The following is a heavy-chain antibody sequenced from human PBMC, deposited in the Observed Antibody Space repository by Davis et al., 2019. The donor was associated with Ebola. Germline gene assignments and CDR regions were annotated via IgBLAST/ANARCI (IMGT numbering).Heavy chain of an antibody. Sequence: PGGSLRLSCAASGFTFSDYYMSWIRQAPGKGPEWVSYISSNSTNKKYADSVKGRFTISREDAKNSLYLQMNSLRAEDTAVYYCAREAYYYDSTGYYYDIPDLFDYWGQGTLVTVSS. CDR3: AREAYYYDSTGYYYDIPDLFDY. D-gene: IGHD3-22*01. V-gene: IGHV3-11*06. CDR2: ISSNSTNK. J-gene: IGHJ4*02. CDR1: GFTFSDYY.